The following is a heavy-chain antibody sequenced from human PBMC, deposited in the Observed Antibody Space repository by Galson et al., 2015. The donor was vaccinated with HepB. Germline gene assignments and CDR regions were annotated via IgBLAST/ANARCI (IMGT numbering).Heavy chain of an antibody. D-gene: IGHD3-3*01. Sequence: CLRLSCAATGFTVSSNYMSWVRQGPGKGLEWVSVIYSGGSAYYANSVKGRFTISRDNSKNTLYLQMNSLRPEDTAVYYCARDQPPKIATFGVVSNGMDVWGQGTTVTVSS. CDR2: IYSGGSA. J-gene: IGHJ6*02. CDR1: GFTVSSNY. V-gene: IGHV3-66*02. CDR3: ARDQPPKIATFGVVSNGMDV.